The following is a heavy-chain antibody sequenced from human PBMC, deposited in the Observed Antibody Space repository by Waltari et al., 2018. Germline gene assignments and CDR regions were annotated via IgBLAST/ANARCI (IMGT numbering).Heavy chain of an antibody. CDR3: ARSGGYGWDS. CDR1: GFTFSNYW. J-gene: IGHJ4*02. Sequence: EVQLVESGGHLVQPGESLRLSCAASGFTFSNYWMTWVRQAPGKGLDWVANIKPYGSESYYADAVKGRFTFSRDNAKNSLSLQRHSLRVEDTAVYYCARSGGYGWDSWGQGTLVIVSS. D-gene: IGHD4-17*01. V-gene: IGHV3-7*01. CDR2: IKPYGSES.